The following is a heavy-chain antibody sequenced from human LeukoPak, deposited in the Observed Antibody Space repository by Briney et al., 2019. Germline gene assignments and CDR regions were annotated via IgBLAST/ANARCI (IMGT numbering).Heavy chain of an antibody. CDR1: GFTFGDYA. Sequence: GRSLRLSCAASGFTFGDYAMHWVRQAPGKGLEWVSGISWNSGSIGYADSVKGRFTISRDNAKNSLYLQMNSLRAEDTALYYCAKARIAVAGRGTGAFDIWGQGTMVTVSS. D-gene: IGHD6-19*01. CDR2: ISWNSGSI. CDR3: AKARIAVAGRGTGAFDI. J-gene: IGHJ3*02. V-gene: IGHV3-9*01.